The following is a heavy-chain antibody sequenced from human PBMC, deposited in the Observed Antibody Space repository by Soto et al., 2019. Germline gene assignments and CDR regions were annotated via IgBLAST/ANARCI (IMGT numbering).Heavy chain of an antibody. CDR2: IYWDDDK. J-gene: IGHJ4*01. CDR3: AHAGDDDRLSFAH. Sequence: HITLKTSGPPLVRPAQTLTLTCAFSVFSLTNTHMAVAWIRQPPVKALEWLALIYWDDDKRYSPSLKNRLAISKYTTRTRVVLKITNMNPEVTGTYVCAHAGDDDRLSFAHWGTGTLVTVAS. CDR1: VFSLTNTHMA. D-gene: IGHD3-16*01. V-gene: IGHV2-5*02.